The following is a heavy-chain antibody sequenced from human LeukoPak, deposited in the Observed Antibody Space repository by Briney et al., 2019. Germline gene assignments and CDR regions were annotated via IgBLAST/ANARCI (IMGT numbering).Heavy chain of an antibody. Sequence: GGSLRLSCGASGFTFSSYGMSWVRQAPGKGLEWVSAISGSGGSTYYADSVKGRFTISRDNSKNTLYLQMNSLRAEDTAVYYCAKELGYCSGGSCYPGFDPWGQGTLVTVSS. V-gene: IGHV3-23*01. J-gene: IGHJ5*02. CDR2: ISGSGGST. CDR1: GFTFSSYG. CDR3: AKELGYCSGGSCYPGFDP. D-gene: IGHD2-15*01.